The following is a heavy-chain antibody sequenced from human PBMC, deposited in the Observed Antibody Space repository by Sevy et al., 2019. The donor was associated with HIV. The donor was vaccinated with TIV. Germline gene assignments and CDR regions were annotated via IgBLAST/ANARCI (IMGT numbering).Heavy chain of an antibody. CDR2: ISSSSSYI. D-gene: IGHD1-1*01. J-gene: IGHJ2*01. CDR1: GFTFSSYS. CDR3: AREVPRYFDL. Sequence: GGSLRLSCAASGFTFSSYSMNWVRQAPGKGLEWVSSISSSSSYIYYADSVKGRFTISRDNAKNSLFLQMNSLRAEDTAVYYCAREVPRYFDLWGRGTLVTVSS. V-gene: IGHV3-21*01.